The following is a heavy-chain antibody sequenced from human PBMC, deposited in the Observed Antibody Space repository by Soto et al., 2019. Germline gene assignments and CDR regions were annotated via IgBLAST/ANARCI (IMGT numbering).Heavy chain of an antibody. J-gene: IGHJ4*02. D-gene: IGHD2-21*01. CDR1: GGSFSGHY. Sequence: PSETLSLTCAVYGGSFSGHYWSWIRRPPGKGLEWIGEINHSGSTNSNPSLKNRVTISADTSKNQFSLKLSSVTAADTAVYYCAGGISLIVEVQRDAPDKYYFDSWGQGTLVTVSS. CDR3: AGGISLIVEVQRDAPDKYYFDS. V-gene: IGHV4-34*01. CDR2: INHSGST.